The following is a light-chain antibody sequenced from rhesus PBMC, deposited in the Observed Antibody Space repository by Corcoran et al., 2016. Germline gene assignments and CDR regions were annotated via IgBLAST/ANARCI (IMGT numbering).Light chain of an antibody. CDR2: RAS. Sequence: DIQMTQSPSSLSASVGDTVTLTCRASQGIRDWLDWYQQKPGKAPNHLIYRASNLESGVPLRFSGGGYGTDFTLTISGLQPEDIATYYCQQHDDTPFSFGQGTKVEI. J-gene: IGKJ2*01. CDR3: QQHDDTPFS. CDR1: QGIRDW. V-gene: IGKV1-69*01.